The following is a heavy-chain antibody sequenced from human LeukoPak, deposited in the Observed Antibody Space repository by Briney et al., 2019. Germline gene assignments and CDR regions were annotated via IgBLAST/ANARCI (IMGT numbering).Heavy chain of an antibody. J-gene: IGHJ4*02. CDR3: ARHIDWTFDY. CDR2: IWYDGSNK. Sequence: PGGSLRLSCAASGFTFSSYGMHWVRQAPGKGLEWVAVIWYDGSNKYYADSVKGRFTISRDNAKNSLYLQLNSLRAEDTAVYHCARHIDWTFDYWGQGTVVIVSS. CDR1: GFTFSSYG. V-gene: IGHV3-33*01. D-gene: IGHD3-9*01.